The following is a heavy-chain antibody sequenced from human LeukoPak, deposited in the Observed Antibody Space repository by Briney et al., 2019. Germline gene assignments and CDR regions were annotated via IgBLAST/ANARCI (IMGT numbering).Heavy chain of an antibody. D-gene: IGHD2-2*01. CDR3: ARKRDIVVVPAAYFDY. CDR1: GGSISSSSYY. V-gene: IGHV4-39*01. J-gene: IGHJ4*02. Sequence: SETLSLTCTVSGGSISSSSYYWGWIRQPPGKGLEWIGSIYYSGSTYYNPSLKSRVTISVDTSKNQFSLKLSSVTAADTAVYYCARKRDIVVVPAAYFDYWGQGTLVTVSS. CDR2: IYYSGST.